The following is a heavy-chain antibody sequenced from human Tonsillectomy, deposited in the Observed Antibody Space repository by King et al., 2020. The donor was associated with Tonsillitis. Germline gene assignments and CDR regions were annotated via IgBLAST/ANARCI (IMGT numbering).Heavy chain of an antibody. CDR1: GFTFSSYG. J-gene: IGHJ2*01. CDR3: ARDHDYYFDGSGFPDWYFEL. Sequence: VQLVESGGGLVKPGGSLRLSCAASGFTFSSYGMNWVRQAPGKGLEWVSFISSSSSYIYYADSVKGRFTISRDNAKNSLFLQVNSLRAEDTAVYYCARDHDYYFDGSGFPDWYFELWGRGTLVTVSS. CDR2: ISSSSSYI. V-gene: IGHV3-21*01. D-gene: IGHD3-22*01.